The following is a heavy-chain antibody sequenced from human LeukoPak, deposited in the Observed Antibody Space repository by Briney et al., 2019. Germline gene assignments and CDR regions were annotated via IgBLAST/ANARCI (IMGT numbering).Heavy chain of an antibody. D-gene: IGHD3-10*01. CDR1: GGSFSGYY. V-gene: IGHV4-34*01. CDR2: INHSGST. J-gene: IGHJ6*02. CDR3: ARGSRPRITMVRGVSPYYYYGMDV. Sequence: PSETLSLTCAVYGGSFSGYYWSWIRQPPGKRLEWIGEINHSGSTNYSPSLKSRVTISVDTSKNQFSLKLSSVTAADTAVYYCARGSRPRITMVRGVSPYYYYGMDVWGQGTTVTVSS.